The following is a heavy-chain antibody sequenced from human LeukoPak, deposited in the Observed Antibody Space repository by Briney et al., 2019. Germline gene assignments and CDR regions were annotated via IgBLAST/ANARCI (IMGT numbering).Heavy chain of an antibody. Sequence: GESLEISCKGSGYSFTSYWIGWVRQMPGKGLEWMGIIYPGDSDTRYSPSFQGQVTISADKSISTAYLQWSSLKASDTAMYYCARRNSSSRNPDAFDIWGQGTMVTVSS. D-gene: IGHD6-13*01. CDR2: IYPGDSDT. CDR3: ARRNSSSRNPDAFDI. J-gene: IGHJ3*02. CDR1: GYSFTSYW. V-gene: IGHV5-51*01.